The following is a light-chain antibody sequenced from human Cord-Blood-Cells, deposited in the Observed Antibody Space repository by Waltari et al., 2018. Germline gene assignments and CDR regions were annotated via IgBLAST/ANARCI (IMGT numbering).Light chain of an antibody. CDR1: SSDVGGYNY. CDR3: SSYTSSSTVV. J-gene: IGLJ2*01. CDR2: DVS. V-gene: IGLV2-14*01. Sequence: QSALTQPASVSGSPAQSITISCTGTSSDVGGYNYVSWYQQHPGNAPKLMIYDVSKRPSGVTNRFSGSKSGNTASLTISGLQAEDEADYYCSSYTSSSTVVFGGGTKLTVL.